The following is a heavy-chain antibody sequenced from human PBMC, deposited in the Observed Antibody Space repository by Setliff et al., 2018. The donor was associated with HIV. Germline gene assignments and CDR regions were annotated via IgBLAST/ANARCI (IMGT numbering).Heavy chain of an antibody. V-gene: IGHV4-61*02. J-gene: IGHJ6*03. D-gene: IGHD6-6*01. CDR1: GGSISSGSYY. Sequence: KPSETLSLTCTVSGGSISSGSYYWSWIRQPAGKGLEWIGRIYTSGSTNYNPSLKSRVTISVDTSKNQFSLKLSSVTAADTAVYYCASEAWTSYRSSSGYYYYYMDVWGKGTTVTV. CDR3: ASEAWTSYRSSSGYYYYYMDV. CDR2: IYTSGST.